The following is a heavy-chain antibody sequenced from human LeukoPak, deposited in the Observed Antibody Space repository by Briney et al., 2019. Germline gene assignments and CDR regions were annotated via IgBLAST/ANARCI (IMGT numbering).Heavy chain of an antibody. CDR3: ARQYSDILTGYHRGELYWYFDL. V-gene: IGHV4-61*02. J-gene: IGHJ2*01. D-gene: IGHD3-9*01. CDR1: GGPISSGSYY. Sequence: SQTLSLTCSVSGGPISSGSYYCSWIRQPARKGLEWIVRMYNSGSTNYNPSLKSRVTISLDTSKNQFSLKLSSVTAEDTAVYYCARQYSDILTGYHRGELYWYFDLWGRGTLVTVSS. CDR2: MYNSGST.